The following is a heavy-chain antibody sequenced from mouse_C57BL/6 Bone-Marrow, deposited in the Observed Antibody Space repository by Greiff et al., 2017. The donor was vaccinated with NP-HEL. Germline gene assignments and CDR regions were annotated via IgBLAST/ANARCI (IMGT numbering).Heavy chain of an antibody. CDR2: IHPNSGST. CDR3: ARSRWLLPWYFDV. J-gene: IGHJ1*03. V-gene: IGHV1-64*01. CDR1: GYTFTSYW. D-gene: IGHD2-3*01. Sequence: QVHVKQPGAELVKPGASVKLSCKASGYTFTSYWMHWVKQRPGQGLEWIGMIHPNSGSTNYNEKFKSKATLTVDKSSSTAYMQLSSLTSEDSAVYYCARSRWLLPWYFDVWGTGTTVTVSS.